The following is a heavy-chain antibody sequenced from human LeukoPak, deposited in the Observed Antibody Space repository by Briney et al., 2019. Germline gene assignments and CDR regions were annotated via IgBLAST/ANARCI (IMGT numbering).Heavy chain of an antibody. V-gene: IGHV3-21*01. J-gene: IGHJ4*02. D-gene: IGHD1-26*01. CDR1: GFTFSRYS. Sequence: GGSLRLSCAASGFTFSRYSMNWVRQAPGKGLEWVSSMSVNSGLIYYADSVKGRFTVSRDNARNSLYLQMHSLRAEDTAVYYCAREFEGVVSGAGYWGQGTLVTVSS. CDR3: AREFEGVVSGAGY. CDR2: MSVNSGLI.